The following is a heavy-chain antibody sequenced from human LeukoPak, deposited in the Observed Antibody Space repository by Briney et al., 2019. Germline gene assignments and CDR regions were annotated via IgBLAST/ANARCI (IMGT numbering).Heavy chain of an antibody. J-gene: IGHJ6*03. CDR1: GYSFTSYY. Sequence: ASVKVSCKASGYSFTSYYMHWVRQAPGQGLEWMGWISAYNGNTNYAQKLQGRVTMTTDTSTSTAYMELRSLRSEDTAVYYCARDYGSSSGFLSGLYYYYMDVWGKGTTVTISS. D-gene: IGHD3-22*01. CDR3: ARDYGSSSGFLSGLYYYYMDV. CDR2: ISAYNGNT. V-gene: IGHV1-18*04.